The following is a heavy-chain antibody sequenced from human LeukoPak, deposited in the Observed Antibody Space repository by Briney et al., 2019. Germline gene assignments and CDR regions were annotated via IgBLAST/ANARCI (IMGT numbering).Heavy chain of an antibody. CDR2: IYSGGST. CDR3: AKGSKEVLFTRDHYMDV. CDR1: GFTFDDYA. D-gene: IGHD3-3*01. J-gene: IGHJ6*03. Sequence: GGSLRLSCAASGFTFDDYAMHWVRQAPGKGLEWVSIIYSGGSTFYADSVKGRFTISRDNSKNTLYLQMNSLRAEDTAVYYCAKGSKEVLFTRDHYMDVWGKGTTVTISS. V-gene: IGHV3-NL1*01.